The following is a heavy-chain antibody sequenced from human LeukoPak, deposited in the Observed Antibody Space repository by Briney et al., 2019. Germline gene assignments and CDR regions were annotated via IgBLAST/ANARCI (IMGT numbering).Heavy chain of an antibody. CDR3: ARSRCRSTSCYDKDFDY. J-gene: IGHJ4*02. CDR2: MNPNSGNT. D-gene: IGHD2-2*01. V-gene: IGHV1-8*02. CDR1: GYTFTSYG. Sequence: ASVKVSCKASGYTFTSYGISWVRQAPGQGLEWMGWMNPNSGNTGYAQKFQGRVTMTRNTSISTAYMELSSLRSEDTAVYYCARSRCRSTSCYDKDFDYWGQGTLVTVSS.